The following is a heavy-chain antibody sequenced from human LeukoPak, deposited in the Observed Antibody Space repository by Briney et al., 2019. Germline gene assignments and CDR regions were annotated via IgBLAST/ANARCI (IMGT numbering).Heavy chain of an antibody. CDR2: VFHSGNT. Sequence: SETLSLTCSVSGGSISSYYRFWIRQPPGKGLEWIGSVFHSGNTNYNPSLKSRVTISVDTSKNQFSLKLSSVTAADTAVYCCASSDIVTGTTYYSDYWGQGTLITASS. V-gene: IGHV4-59*01. D-gene: IGHD1-14*01. CDR1: GGSISSYY. CDR3: ASSDIVTGTTYYSDY. J-gene: IGHJ4*02.